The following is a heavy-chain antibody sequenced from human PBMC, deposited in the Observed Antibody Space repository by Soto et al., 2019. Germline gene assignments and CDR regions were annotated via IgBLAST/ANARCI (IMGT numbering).Heavy chain of an antibody. CDR2: IYSGGST. CDR3: ARSPPWIAAAGYYFDY. Sequence: RPGGSLRLSCAASGFTVSSNYMSWVRQAPGKGLEWVSVIYSGGSTYYADSVKGRFTISRDNSKNTLYLQMNSLRAEDTAVYYCARSPPWIAAAGYYFDYWGQGTLVTVSS. CDR1: GFTVSSNY. V-gene: IGHV3-66*01. D-gene: IGHD6-13*01. J-gene: IGHJ4*02.